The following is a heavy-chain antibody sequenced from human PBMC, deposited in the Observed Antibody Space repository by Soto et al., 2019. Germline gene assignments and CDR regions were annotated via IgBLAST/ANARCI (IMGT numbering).Heavy chain of an antibody. CDR3: ARGYCSGGSCYSGYFDY. J-gene: IGHJ4*02. CDR2: IIPILGIA. D-gene: IGHD2-15*01. V-gene: IGHV1-69*02. Sequence: GASVKVSCKASGGTFSSYTISWVRQAPGQGLEWMGRIIPILGIANYAQKFQGRVTITADKSTSTAYMELSSLRSEDTAVYYCARGYCSGGSCYSGYFDYWGQGTLVTVSS. CDR1: GGTFSSYT.